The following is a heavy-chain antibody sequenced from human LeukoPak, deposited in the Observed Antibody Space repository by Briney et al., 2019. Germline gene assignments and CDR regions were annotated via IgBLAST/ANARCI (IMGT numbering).Heavy chain of an antibody. D-gene: IGHD3-22*01. CDR1: GFTFSSYA. J-gene: IGHJ4*02. CDR2: ISGSGGHT. CDR3: AKFRYHSNDNNYLDFNY. V-gene: IGHV3-23*01. Sequence: PGGSLRLSCAASGFTFSSYAMGWVRQAPGKGPEWVSSISGSGGHTYFADSVKGRFTISRDNSKNTLDLQMNSLNVEDTAVYYCAKFRYHSNDNNYLDFNYWGQGTLVTVSS.